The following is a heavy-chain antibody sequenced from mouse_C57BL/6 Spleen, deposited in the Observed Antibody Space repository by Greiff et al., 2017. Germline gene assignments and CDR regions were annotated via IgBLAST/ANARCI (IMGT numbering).Heavy chain of an antibody. CDR2: IYPGSGST. CDR1: GYTFTSYW. CDR3: ARRTVSSPYYFDY. J-gene: IGHJ2*01. Sequence: VKLQQPGAELVKPGASVKMSCKASGYTFTSYWITWVKQRPGQGLEWIGDIYPGSGSTNYNEKFKSKATLTVDTSSSTAYMQLSSLTSEDSAVYDCARRTVSSPYYFDYWGQGTTLTVSS. D-gene: IGHD1-1*01. V-gene: IGHV1-55*01.